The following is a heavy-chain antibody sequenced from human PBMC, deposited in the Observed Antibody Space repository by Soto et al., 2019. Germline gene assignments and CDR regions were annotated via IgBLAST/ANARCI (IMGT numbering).Heavy chain of an antibody. CDR3: AKDPKSTVRFYWFDP. V-gene: IGHV3-23*01. CDR2: ISGGGSGT. D-gene: IGHD2-8*02. J-gene: IGHJ5*02. CDR1: GFTFGSYA. Sequence: EMQLSESGGGLVQPGGSLRLSCAASGFTFGSYAMSWVRQAPGKGLEWVSAISGGGSGTYYADSVKGRFTISRDNSKNTLFLQMNSLRFEDTAIYCCAKDPKSTVRFYWFDPWGQGSLVTVSS.